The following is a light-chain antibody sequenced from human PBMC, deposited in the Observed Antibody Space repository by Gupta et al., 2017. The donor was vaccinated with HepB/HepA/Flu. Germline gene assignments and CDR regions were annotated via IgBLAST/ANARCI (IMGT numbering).Light chain of an antibody. CDR2: DVT. Sequence: QSALTQPASLSGPPGPSITISCTGTSSDVGGYNYFSWYQQHPGKPPNIIIYDVTNRPSGVANRFSGSKSGNTASLAISGLQAEDEADYYCSSYTSITSLAVFGTGTKVTVL. CDR1: SSDVGGYNY. V-gene: IGLV2-14*03. CDR3: SSYTSITSLAV. J-gene: IGLJ1*01.